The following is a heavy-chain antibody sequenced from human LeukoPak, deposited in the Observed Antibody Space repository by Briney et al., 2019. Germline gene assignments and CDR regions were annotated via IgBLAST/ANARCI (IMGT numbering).Heavy chain of an antibody. Sequence: PGGSLRLSCAASGFTFSTYGMTWVRQAPGKGLEWVSAVSGGDVHTYYADSVKGRVTISRDNSRNTVYLQMNSLRPEDTAVYYCATSRGYTDYWGQGTLVTVSS. CDR3: ATSRGYTDY. J-gene: IGHJ4*02. D-gene: IGHD6-25*01. CDR1: GFTFSTYG. V-gene: IGHV3-23*01. CDR2: VSGGDVHT.